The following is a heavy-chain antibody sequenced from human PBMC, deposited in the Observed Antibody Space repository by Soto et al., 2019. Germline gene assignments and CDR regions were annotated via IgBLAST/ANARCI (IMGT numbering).Heavy chain of an antibody. CDR1: GYNFAGYW. CDR3: ARQSGMDV. Sequence: GESLKISCKTSGYNFAGYWIGWVRQMPGKGLEWLGIIFPGDSDTKYSPSFQGQVIISADKSIRTAYLQWSSLKASDTAIYYCARQSGMDVWGQGTTVTVAS. V-gene: IGHV5-51*01. J-gene: IGHJ6*02. D-gene: IGHD5-12*01. CDR2: IFPGDSDT.